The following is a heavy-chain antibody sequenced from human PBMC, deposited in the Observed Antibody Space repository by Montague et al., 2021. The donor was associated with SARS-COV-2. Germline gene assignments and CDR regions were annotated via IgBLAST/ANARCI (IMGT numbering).Heavy chain of an antibody. D-gene: IGHD3-3*01. V-gene: IGHV4-61*01. Sequence: SETLSLTCTVSGGSVSSGSYYWSWIRQPPGKGLEWIGYIYYSGSTNYNPSLKSRVTISVDTSENQFSLKLSSVTAADTAVYYCARDPWHITIFGVVTWYGMDVWGQGTTVTVSS. CDR1: GGSVSSGSYY. J-gene: IGHJ6*02. CDR3: ARDPWHITIFGVVTWYGMDV. CDR2: IYYSGST.